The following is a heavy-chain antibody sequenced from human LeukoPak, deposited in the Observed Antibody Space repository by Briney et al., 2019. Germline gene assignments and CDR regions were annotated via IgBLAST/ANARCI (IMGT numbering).Heavy chain of an antibody. D-gene: IGHD6-13*01. CDR2: IKQDGSEK. Sequence: GGSLRLSCAASGFTFSTYWMIWVRQAPGKGLEWVANIKQDGSEKYYVDSVKGRFTISRDNAKNSLYLQMNSLRAEDTAVYYCARDRRSTWSGAFHIWGQGTMVTVSS. CDR1: GFTFSTYW. V-gene: IGHV3-7*01. J-gene: IGHJ3*02. CDR3: ARDRRSTWSGAFHI.